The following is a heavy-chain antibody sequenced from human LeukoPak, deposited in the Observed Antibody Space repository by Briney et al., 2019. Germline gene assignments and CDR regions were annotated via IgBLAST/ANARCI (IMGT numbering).Heavy chain of an antibody. CDR3: AKDPYSGSYFDY. V-gene: IGHV3-23*01. CDR1: GFTFSSYA. Sequence: GGSLRLSCAASGFTFSSYAMSWVRQAPGKGLEGVSAISGSGGSAYYADSVKGRFIISRDNSKNTLYLQMNSLRAEDTAVYYCAKDPYSGSYFDYWGQGTLVTVSS. J-gene: IGHJ4*02. CDR2: ISGSGGSA. D-gene: IGHD1-26*01.